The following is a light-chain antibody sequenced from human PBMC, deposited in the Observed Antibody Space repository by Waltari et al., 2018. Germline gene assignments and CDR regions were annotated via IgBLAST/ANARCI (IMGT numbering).Light chain of an antibody. CDR2: RSS. CDR1: QAIDTS. V-gene: IGKV1-5*03. Sequence: DSQMTQSPSTLSASVGDRVTITCRASQAIDTSLAWYQQKPGKAPNLLIYRSSTLEGGVSSRFSGSGSGTDFTLTISSLQPDDFATYYCQQYSSYGKYTFGQGTKLEIK. J-gene: IGKJ2*01. CDR3: QQYSSYGKYT.